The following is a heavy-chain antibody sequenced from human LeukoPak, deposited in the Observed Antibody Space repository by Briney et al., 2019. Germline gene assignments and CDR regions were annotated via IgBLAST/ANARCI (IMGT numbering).Heavy chain of an antibody. CDR2: MNTDGSIT. CDR3: ARGVGTTNPPEDY. V-gene: IGHV3-74*01. D-gene: IGHD1-26*01. Sequence: GGSLGPSCVVSGFTFSSYWMHWVRQAPGKGLVWVTRMNTDGSITTYADSVKGRFTISRDNAKNTLYLQMNSLRAEDTAVYYCARGVGTTNPPEDYWGQGTLVTVSS. J-gene: IGHJ4*02. CDR1: GFTFSSYW.